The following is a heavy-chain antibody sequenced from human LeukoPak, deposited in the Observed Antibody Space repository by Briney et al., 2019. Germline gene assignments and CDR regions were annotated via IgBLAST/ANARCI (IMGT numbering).Heavy chain of an antibody. CDR3: ARESGIGYAFDI. J-gene: IGHJ3*02. CDR2: IKQGGSET. V-gene: IGHV3-7*01. CDR1: GFTFTDSW. Sequence: PGGSLRLSCVVSGFTFTDSWMTWVRQAPGKGLEWVANIKQGGSETHYVDSVKGRFTISRDNAKNSLYLQMNSLRAEDTAMYYCARESGIGYAFDIWGQGTVVAVSS. D-gene: IGHD3-10*01.